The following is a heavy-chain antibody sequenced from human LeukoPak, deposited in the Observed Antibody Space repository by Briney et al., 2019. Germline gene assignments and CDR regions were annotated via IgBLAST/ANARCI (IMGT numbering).Heavy chain of an antibody. CDR2: ISGSGGST. D-gene: IGHD3-16*02. CDR3: AKGPYDYVWGSYRPETYNWFDP. J-gene: IGHJ5*02. Sequence: GGSLRLSCAASGFTFSSYAMSWVRQAPGKGLEWVSAISGSGGSTYYADSVKVRFTISRDNCENTRYLQMNSLRAEDTAVYYCAKGPYDYVWGSYRPETYNWFDPWGQGTLVTVSS. V-gene: IGHV3-23*01. CDR1: GFTFSSYA.